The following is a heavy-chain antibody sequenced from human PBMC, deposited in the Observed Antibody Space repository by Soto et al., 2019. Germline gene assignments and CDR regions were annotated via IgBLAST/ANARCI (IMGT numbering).Heavy chain of an antibody. CDR2: INGGNGNT. J-gene: IGHJ4*01. CDR1: GYTFTSYA. CDR3: ARDGAAAGNINFDN. Sequence: QVQLVQSGAEVKKPGASVKVSCKASGYTFTSYAMHWVRQAPGQRHEWMVWINGGNGNTKYAPKFQGRVTITRDTSASTAFLELSSLTSEDTAVYYCARDGAAAGNINFDNWGHGTLVAVSS. V-gene: IGHV1-3*01. D-gene: IGHD6-25*01.